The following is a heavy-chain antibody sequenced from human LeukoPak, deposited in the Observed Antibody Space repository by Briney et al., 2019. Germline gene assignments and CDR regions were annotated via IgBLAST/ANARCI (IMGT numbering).Heavy chain of an antibody. CDR3: AKSRSGSANWALQIFDN. J-gene: IGHJ4*02. D-gene: IGHD1-1*01. Sequence: GGSLRLSCAVSGFAFGSEVMSWVRQSPARGLEWVASISPGGGTTYYADYVKGRFTISRDNSKNSLFVQMNSLRAEDTAVYFCAKSRSGSANWALQIFDNWGQGILVTVSS. CDR2: ISPGGGTT. V-gene: IGHV3-23*01. CDR1: GFAFGSEV.